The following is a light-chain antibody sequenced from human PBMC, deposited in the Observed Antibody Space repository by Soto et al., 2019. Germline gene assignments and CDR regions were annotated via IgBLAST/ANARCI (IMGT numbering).Light chain of an antibody. CDR3: QQHGSSPT. CDR1: QSVSSSY. Sequence: EIVLTQSPGTLSLSPGERATLSCRASQSVSSSYLAWYQQKPGQAPRLLIYGASSRATGIPDRFSGSGSGTDFPLTISRLEPEDFAVYYCQQHGSSPTFGQGTKLETK. CDR2: GAS. J-gene: IGKJ2*01. V-gene: IGKV3-20*01.